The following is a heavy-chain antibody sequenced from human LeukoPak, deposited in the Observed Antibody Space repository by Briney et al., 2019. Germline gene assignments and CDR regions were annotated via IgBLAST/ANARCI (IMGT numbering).Heavy chain of an antibody. J-gene: IGHJ4*02. CDR1: RYTFTGYY. Sequence: GASVKVSCKASRYTFTGYYMHWVRQAPGQGLEWMGWINPHSGDTNYAQKFRGRVTMTRDTSTSTAYMEVSRLRSDDTAVYYCAKDMRSRGYSGYDCFDYWGQGTLVTVSS. V-gene: IGHV1-2*02. CDR2: INPHSGDT. D-gene: IGHD5-12*01. CDR3: AKDMRSRGYSGYDCFDY.